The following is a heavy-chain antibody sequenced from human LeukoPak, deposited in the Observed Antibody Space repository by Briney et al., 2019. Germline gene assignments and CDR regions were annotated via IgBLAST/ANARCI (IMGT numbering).Heavy chain of an antibody. D-gene: IGHD4-17*01. CDR1: GYTFTSYY. V-gene: IGHV1-46*01. J-gene: IGHJ3*02. CDR2: INPSGGST. Sequence: ASVKVSCKASGYTFTSYYMHWVRQALGQGLEWMGIINPSGGSTSYAQKFQGRVTMTRDTSTSTVYMELSSLRSEDTAVYYCARVGTTVTTLDAFDIWGQGTMVTVSS. CDR3: ARVGTTVTTLDAFDI.